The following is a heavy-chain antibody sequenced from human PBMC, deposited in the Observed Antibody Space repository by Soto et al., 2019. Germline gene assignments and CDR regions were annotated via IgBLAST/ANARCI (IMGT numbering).Heavy chain of an antibody. V-gene: IGHV3-64*04. D-gene: IGHD6-13*01. Sequence: PGGSLRLSCSASGFTFSSYAMNWVRQAPGKGLEYVSAISSNGGSTYYADSVKGRFTISRDNSKNTLYLQMNSLRAEDTAVYYCAKENGYSSSWFEYDYWGQGTLVTVSS. CDR2: ISSNGGST. CDR1: GFTFSSYA. CDR3: AKENGYSSSWFEYDY. J-gene: IGHJ4*02.